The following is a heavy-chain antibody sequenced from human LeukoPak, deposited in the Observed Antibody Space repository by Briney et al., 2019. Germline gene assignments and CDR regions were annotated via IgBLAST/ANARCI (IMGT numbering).Heavy chain of an antibody. CDR1: GFTFSSYA. Sequence: PGGSLRLSCAASGFTFSSYAMHWVRQAPGKGLEWVAVISYDGSNKYYADSVKGRFTISRDNSKNTLYLQMNSLRAEDTAVYYCAREVLTGYYTTHYYYYYGMDVWGQGTTVTVSS. D-gene: IGHD3-9*01. V-gene: IGHV3-30-3*01. J-gene: IGHJ6*02. CDR2: ISYDGSNK. CDR3: AREVLTGYYTTHYYYYYGMDV.